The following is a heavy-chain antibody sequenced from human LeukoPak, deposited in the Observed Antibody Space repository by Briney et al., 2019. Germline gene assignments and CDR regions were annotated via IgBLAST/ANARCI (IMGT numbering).Heavy chain of an antibody. CDR1: GVSFSGYY. V-gene: IGHV4-34*01. CDR2: INHSGST. D-gene: IGHD3-10*01. CDR3: VGWGLSETYVIFDY. Sequence: PSETLSLTCAVYGVSFSGYYWSWIRQPPGKGLEWIGEINHSGSTNYNPSLKSRVTISVDTSKNQFSLRLSSVTAADTAVYYCVGWGLSETYVIFDYWGQGTLVTASS. J-gene: IGHJ4*02.